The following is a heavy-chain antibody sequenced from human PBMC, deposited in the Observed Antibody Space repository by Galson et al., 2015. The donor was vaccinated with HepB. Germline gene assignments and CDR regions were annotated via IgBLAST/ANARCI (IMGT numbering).Heavy chain of an antibody. D-gene: IGHD1-26*01. J-gene: IGHJ4*02. Sequence: SVKVSCKASGYTFTGNFIHWVRQAPGQGLEWMGWINPNNGDTKYAQKFQGRVTMTRDTSSSTAYMELSNLISDDTALYYCARERSGSYQYCFDFWAREPWSPSPQ. CDR1: GYTFTGNF. V-gene: IGHV1-2*02. CDR2: INPNNGDT. CDR3: ARERSGSYQYCFDF.